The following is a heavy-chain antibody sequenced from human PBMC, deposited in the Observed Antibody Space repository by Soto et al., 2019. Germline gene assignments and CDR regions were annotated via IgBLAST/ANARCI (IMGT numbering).Heavy chain of an antibody. Sequence: GGSLRLSCAASGFTFSSYAMHWVRQAPGKGLEWVAVISYDGSNKYYADSVKGRFTISRDNSKNTLYLQMNSLRAEDPAVYYCARARHSYGYYFDYWGQGTLVTVSS. CDR2: ISYDGSNK. CDR1: GFTFSSYA. CDR3: ARARHSYGYYFDY. D-gene: IGHD5-18*01. V-gene: IGHV3-30-3*01. J-gene: IGHJ4*02.